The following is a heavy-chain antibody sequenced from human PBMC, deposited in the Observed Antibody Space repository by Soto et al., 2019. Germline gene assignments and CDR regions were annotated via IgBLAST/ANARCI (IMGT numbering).Heavy chain of an antibody. CDR3: ARESGGATATLDYYYFCMDV. V-gene: IGHV1-2*04. D-gene: IGHD5-12*01. Sequence: QVQLVQSGAEVRKPGASVTVSCRSSGDSFNDYYIHWVRQAPGQGFEGMGWINPNGGVTKYAQKFQGWVSMTRDTSIRTVYMQLSRLRSDDTAVYYCARESGGATATLDYYYFCMDVWGTGTTVTVSS. CDR2: INPNGGVT. J-gene: IGHJ6*03. CDR1: GDSFNDYY.